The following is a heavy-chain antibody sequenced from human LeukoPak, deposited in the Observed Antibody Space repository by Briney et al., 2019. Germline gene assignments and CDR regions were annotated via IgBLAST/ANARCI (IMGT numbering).Heavy chain of an antibody. Sequence: SVKVSCKASGGTFSSYAISWVRQAPGQGLEWMGGIIPIFGTANYAQKFQGRVTITADESTSTAYMELSSLGSEDTAVYYCARVDSSGWSNFDYWGQGTLVTVSS. D-gene: IGHD6-19*01. CDR3: ARVDSSGWSNFDY. V-gene: IGHV1-69*13. CDR2: IIPIFGTA. J-gene: IGHJ4*02. CDR1: GGTFSSYA.